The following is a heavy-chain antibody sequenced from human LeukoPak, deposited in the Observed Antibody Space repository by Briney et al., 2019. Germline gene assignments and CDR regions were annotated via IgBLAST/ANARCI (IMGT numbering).Heavy chain of an antibody. CDR1: GGSISSSSYY. V-gene: IGHV4-39*07. D-gene: IGHD5-18*01. Sequence: SETLSLTCTVSGGSISSSSYYWGWIRQPPGKGLEWIGSIYYSGSTYYNPSLKSRVTISVDTSKNQFSLKLSSVTAADTAVYYCARVGTAMVVDYWGQGTLVTVSS. CDR2: IYYSGST. J-gene: IGHJ4*02. CDR3: ARVGTAMVVDY.